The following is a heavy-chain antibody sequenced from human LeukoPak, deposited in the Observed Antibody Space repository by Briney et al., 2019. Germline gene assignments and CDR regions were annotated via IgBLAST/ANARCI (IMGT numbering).Heavy chain of an antibody. J-gene: IGHJ4*02. V-gene: IGHV3-48*01. CDR1: GLTFSTYD. CDR2: ISSSSTTV. CDR3: ARGDYVDY. Sequence: AGGSLRLSCTASGLTFSTYDMHWVRQAPGKGLEWLSYISSSSTTVHYADSVKGRFTISRDNARNSLYLQMNSLRAEDTAVYYCARGDYVDYWGQGTLV. D-gene: IGHD3-16*01.